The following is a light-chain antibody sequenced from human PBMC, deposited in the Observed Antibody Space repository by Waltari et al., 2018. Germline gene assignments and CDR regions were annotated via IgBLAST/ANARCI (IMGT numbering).Light chain of an antibody. CDR1: ILAKKY. CDR2: KDN. Sequence: SYELTQPSSVSVSPGQTARITCSGNILAKKYARWFQQKPGQAPLLVIYKDNERPSGIPERFSGSSSGTTVTLTISGVQVDDEADYYCYSTADNSLGVFGGGTKLTVL. CDR3: YSTADNSLGV. V-gene: IGLV3-27*01. J-gene: IGLJ2*01.